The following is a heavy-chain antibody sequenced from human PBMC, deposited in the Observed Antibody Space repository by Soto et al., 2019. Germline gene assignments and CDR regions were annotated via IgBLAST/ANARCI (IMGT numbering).Heavy chain of an antibody. CDR1: GFTFSSYW. CDR3: ARGYSSSNDY. D-gene: IGHD6-6*01. CDR2: INPDGSST. V-gene: IGHV3-74*01. Sequence: PGGSLRLSCAASGFTFSSYWMHWVRQAPGKGLVWVSRINPDGSSTNYADSVKGRFTFPRDNAKNTLYLQMNSLSAEDTSVYYCARGYSSSNDYWGQGALVTVSS. J-gene: IGHJ4*02.